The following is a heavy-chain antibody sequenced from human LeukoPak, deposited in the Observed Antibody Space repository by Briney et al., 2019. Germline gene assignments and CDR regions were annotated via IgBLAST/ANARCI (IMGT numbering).Heavy chain of an antibody. Sequence: GGSLRLSCAASGFTFSSYWMSWVRQAPGKGLEWVANIKQDGSEKYYVDSVKGRFTISRDNAKNSLYLQMNSLRAEDTAVYYCAGGPSYYDILTGYYWYYYGMDVWGKGTTVTVSS. V-gene: IGHV3-7*03. J-gene: IGHJ6*04. CDR1: GFTFSSYW. CDR2: IKQDGSEK. CDR3: AGGPSYYDILTGYYWYYYGMDV. D-gene: IGHD3-9*01.